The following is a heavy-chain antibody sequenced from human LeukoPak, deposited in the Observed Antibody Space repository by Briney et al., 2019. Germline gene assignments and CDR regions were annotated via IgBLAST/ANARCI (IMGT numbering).Heavy chain of an antibody. CDR3: ARNWELRNFDL. D-gene: IGHD1-26*01. J-gene: IGHJ2*01. V-gene: IGHV3-48*04. CDR1: GFTFSTYW. Sequence: GGSLRLSCAASGFTFSTYWMSWVRQAPGKGLEWVSYISSSGSTIYYADSVQGRFTISRDNAENSLYLQMNSLRADDTAVYYCARNWELRNFDLWGRGTLVTVSS. CDR2: ISSSGSTI.